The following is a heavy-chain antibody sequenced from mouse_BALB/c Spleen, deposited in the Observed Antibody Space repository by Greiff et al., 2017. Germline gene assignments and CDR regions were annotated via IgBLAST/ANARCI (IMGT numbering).Heavy chain of an antibody. CDR3: ARSGTTVVARRNFDY. J-gene: IGHJ2*01. V-gene: IGHV1-87*01. CDR1: GYTFTSYW. D-gene: IGHD1-1*01. Sequence: VQLVESGAELARPGASVKLSCKASGYTFTSYWMQWVKQRPGQGLEWIGAIYPGDGDTRYTQKFKGKATLTADKSSSTAYMQLSSLASEDSAVYYCARSGTTVVARRNFDYWGQGTTLTVSS. CDR2: IYPGDGDT.